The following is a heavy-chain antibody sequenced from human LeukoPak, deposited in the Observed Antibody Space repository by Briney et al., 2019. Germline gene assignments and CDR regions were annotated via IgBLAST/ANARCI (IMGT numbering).Heavy chain of an antibody. CDR3: ARATY. CDR1: GFTFSSYA. V-gene: IGHV3-30-3*01. J-gene: IGHJ4*02. Sequence: PGGSRRLSCAASGFTFSSYAMHWVRQAPGKGLEWVAVISYDGSNKYYADSVKGRFTISRDNSKNTLYLQMNSLRAEDTAVYYCARATYWGQGTLVTVSS. CDR2: ISYDGSNK.